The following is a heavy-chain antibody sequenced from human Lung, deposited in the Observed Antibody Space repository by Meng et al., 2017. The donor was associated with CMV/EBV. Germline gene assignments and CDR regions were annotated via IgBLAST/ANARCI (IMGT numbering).Heavy chain of an antibody. CDR3: ARGPGEATFTSLDAF. CDR2: TDPHNGDT. D-gene: IGHD3-16*01. CDR1: GYTFTGYY. J-gene: IGHJ1*01. V-gene: IGHV1-2*02. Sequence: SXXVSXXTSGYTFTGYYLHWVRQAPGQGLEYMGSTDPHNGDTNYAQKFQGRVTMTRDTSIDTAYMELSRLRSDDTAVYFCARGPGEATFTSLDAFWGQGXVVTVSS.